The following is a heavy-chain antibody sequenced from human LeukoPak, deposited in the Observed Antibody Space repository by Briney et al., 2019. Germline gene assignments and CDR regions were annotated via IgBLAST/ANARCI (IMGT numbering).Heavy chain of an antibody. D-gene: IGHD2-2*01. CDR3: AKDLGYCSSTSCSYYFDY. CDR2: ISAYNGDT. CDR1: GYTFTSYG. Sequence: ASVKVSCKASGYTFTSYGISWVRQAPGQGPEWMGWISAYNGDTNYAQNFQGRVTMTRDTSTSTVYMELRSLRSDDTAVYYCAKDLGYCSSTSCSYYFDYWGQGTLVTVSS. J-gene: IGHJ4*02. V-gene: IGHV1-18*01.